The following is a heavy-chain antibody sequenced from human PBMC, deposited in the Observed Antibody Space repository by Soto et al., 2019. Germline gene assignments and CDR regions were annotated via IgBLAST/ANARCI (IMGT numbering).Heavy chain of an antibody. V-gene: IGHV4-39*01. CDR3: ARHYSSGSRNWFDP. CDR2: IYYRGST. Sequence: LETLSLTCTVSGGSLSSSSYHWGWVRPPPGKGVGWVGGIYYRGSTYYTPSLRSRVTISVDTSKNQFSLKLSSVTAADTAVFYCARHYSSGSRNWFDPWGQGTLVTVSS. CDR1: GGSLSSSSYH. J-gene: IGHJ5*02. D-gene: IGHD6-19*01.